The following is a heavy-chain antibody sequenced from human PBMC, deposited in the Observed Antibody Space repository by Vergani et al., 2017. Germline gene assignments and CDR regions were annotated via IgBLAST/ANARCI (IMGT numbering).Heavy chain of an antibody. CDR1: GFNFPSFT. CDR2: IKFPPGEI. Sequence: EAYLVQSGGGLVTPGGSLRLSCAASGFNFPSFTMNWVRQAPGRGLEWISSIKFPPGEIFYADSVKGRFTISRDNANNLVYLQMSSVRADDTAVYYCARDYGSGPPQSRRLLYDIGWFDPWGQGTLVTVSS. D-gene: IGHD3-10*01. V-gene: IGHV3-21*01. CDR3: ARDYGSGPPQSRRLLYDIGWFDP. J-gene: IGHJ5*02.